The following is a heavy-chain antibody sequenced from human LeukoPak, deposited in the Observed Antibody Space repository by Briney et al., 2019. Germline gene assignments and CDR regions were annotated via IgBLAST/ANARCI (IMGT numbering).Heavy chain of an antibody. J-gene: IGHJ3*01. D-gene: IGHD1/OR15-1a*01. Sequence: SETLSLTCSVSGGSMSDYYWSWIRQPPGKGLEWIAHIFYSGSTNYNPSLKSRVTISVDTSKKQFSLKMRSVTAADTAVYYCASFPNTLDAFDVWGQGTMVTVSS. CDR2: IFYSGST. V-gene: IGHV4-59*08. CDR1: GGSMSDYY. CDR3: ASFPNTLDAFDV.